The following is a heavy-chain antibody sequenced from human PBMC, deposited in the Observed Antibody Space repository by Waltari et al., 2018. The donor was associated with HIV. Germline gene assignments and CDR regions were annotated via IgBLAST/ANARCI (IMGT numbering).Heavy chain of an antibody. V-gene: IGHV4-59*01. J-gene: IGHJ6*02. Sequence: QVQLQESGPGLVKPSETLSLTCTVSGGSISSYYWSWIRQPPGTGLEWIGYIYYSGSTNYNPSLKSRVTISVDTSKNQFSLKLSSVTAADTAVYYCARGGGDELNRDYYYGMDVWGQGTTVTVSS. CDR2: IYYSGST. D-gene: IGHD1-26*01. CDR1: GGSISSYY. CDR3: ARGGGDELNRDYYYGMDV.